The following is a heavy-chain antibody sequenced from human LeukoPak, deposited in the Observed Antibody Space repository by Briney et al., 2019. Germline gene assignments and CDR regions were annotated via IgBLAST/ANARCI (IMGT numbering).Heavy chain of an antibody. CDR2: ISSSGSTI. J-gene: IGHJ6*02. CDR1: GFTFSSYE. V-gene: IGHV3-48*03. CDR3: ARARCSITWSKDGMDV. D-gene: IGHD6-13*01. Sequence: GGSLRLSCAASGFTFSSYEMNWVRQAPGKGLEWVSYISSSGSTIFYADSVKGRFTISRDNAKNSLYLQMNSLRAEDTAVYYCARARCSITWSKDGMDVWGQGTTVTVSS.